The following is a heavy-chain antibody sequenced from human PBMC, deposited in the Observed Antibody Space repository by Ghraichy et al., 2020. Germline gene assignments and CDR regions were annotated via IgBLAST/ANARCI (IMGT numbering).Heavy chain of an antibody. CDR1: GFTFRNFW. Sequence: GGSLRLSCAASGFTFRNFWMHWVRQVPGKGLVWVSRMNEDGTITTYADSVKGRFTISRDNAKNTLYLQMNSLRVDDSAVYYCASDLSGRSGSWGQGTLVTVCS. J-gene: IGHJ5*02. D-gene: IGHD1-26*01. V-gene: IGHV3-74*01. CDR3: ASDLSGRSGS. CDR2: MNEDGTIT.